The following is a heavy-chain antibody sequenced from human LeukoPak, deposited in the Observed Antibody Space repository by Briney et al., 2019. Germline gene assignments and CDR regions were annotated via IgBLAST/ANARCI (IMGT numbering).Heavy chain of an antibody. J-gene: IGHJ4*02. D-gene: IGHD1/OR15-1a*01. CDR2: SHYSGRT. CDR3: VGHTGGTTLDY. Sequence: GSLRLSCAASGFTFSSYAMSWIRQSPGKGLEWIGYSHYSGRTNYNPSLKSRVTISVDASKNHFSLELTSVTAADTAVYYCVGHTGGTTLDYWGQGTLVTVSS. CDR1: GFTFSSYA. V-gene: IGHV4-59*08.